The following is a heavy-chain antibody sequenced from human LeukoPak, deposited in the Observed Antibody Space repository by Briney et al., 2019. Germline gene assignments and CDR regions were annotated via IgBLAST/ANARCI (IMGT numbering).Heavy chain of an antibody. CDR1: GFTFDDYA. Sequence: GRSLRLSCAASGFTFDDYAMHWVRQAPGKGLEWVSGISWNSGSIGYADSVEGRFTISRDNAKNSLYLQMNSLRAEDTALYYCAKASYSSGNYYYYGMDVWGQGATVTVSS. J-gene: IGHJ6*02. D-gene: IGHD6-25*01. V-gene: IGHV3-9*01. CDR2: ISWNSGSI. CDR3: AKASYSSGNYYYYGMDV.